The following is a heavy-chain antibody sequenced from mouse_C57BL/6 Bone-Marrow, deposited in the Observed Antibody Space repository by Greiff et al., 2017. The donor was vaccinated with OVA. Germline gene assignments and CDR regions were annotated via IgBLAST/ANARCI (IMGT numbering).Heavy chain of an antibody. D-gene: IGHD2-3*01. J-gene: IGHJ2*01. CDR1: GYTFTDYY. Sequence: EVQLQQSGPVLVKPGASVKMSCKASGYTFTDYYMNWVKQSHGKSLEWIGVINPYDGGTSYNQKFKGKATLTVDKSSSAAYVELNSLTSEDSAVYYCAREGWLLQDYWGQSTTLTVSS. CDR2: INPYDGGT. V-gene: IGHV1-19*01. CDR3: AREGWLLQDY.